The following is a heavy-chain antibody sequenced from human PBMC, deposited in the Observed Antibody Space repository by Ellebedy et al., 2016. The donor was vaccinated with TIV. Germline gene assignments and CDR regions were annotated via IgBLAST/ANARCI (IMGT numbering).Heavy chain of an antibody. Sequence: ASVKVSCXTSGYSFTSYYMHWVRHAPGQGLEWMGLIHPSGGRTSYAQKFQGRVILTRDTSTRTFYMKLYSLRSEDTAVYYCARDSERGDDGWFDPWGQGTLVTVSS. V-gene: IGHV1-46*01. CDR3: ARDSERGDDGWFDP. CDR2: IHPSGGRT. J-gene: IGHJ5*02. CDR1: GYSFTSYY. D-gene: IGHD4-17*01.